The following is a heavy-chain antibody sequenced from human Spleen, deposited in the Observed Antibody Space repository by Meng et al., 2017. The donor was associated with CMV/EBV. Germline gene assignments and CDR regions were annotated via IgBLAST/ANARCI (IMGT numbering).Heavy chain of an antibody. J-gene: IGHJ5*02. CDR3: AKPSAARPVFLGS. Sequence: GESLKISCEASGFTFNNYAMSWVRQAPGKGLAWVSGIDESGGDTYYVDSVKGRFTVSRDNSKNTLFLEMNSLRGEDTAVYYCAKPSAARPVFLGSWGQGTVVTVSS. D-gene: IGHD6-6*01. V-gene: IGHV3-23*01. CDR1: GFTFNNYA. CDR2: IDESGGDT.